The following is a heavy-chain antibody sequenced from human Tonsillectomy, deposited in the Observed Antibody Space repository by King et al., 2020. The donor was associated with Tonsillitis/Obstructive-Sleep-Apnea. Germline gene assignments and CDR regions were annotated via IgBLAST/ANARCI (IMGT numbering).Heavy chain of an antibody. V-gene: IGHV4-34*01. CDR2: INHSGST. CDR3: ASRFLFSPGSGGGEYAYDM. J-gene: IGHJ3*02. Sequence: VQLQQWGAGLWKPSETLSLTCGVYGGSFSGYYWSWIRQPPGKGLEWIGEINHSGSTNYNPSLKSRVTISVDTSKNQFSLKMSSVTAADTAVYYCASRFLFSPGSGGGEYAYDMWGQGTMVTVSS. D-gene: IGHD3-16*01. CDR1: GGSFSGYY.